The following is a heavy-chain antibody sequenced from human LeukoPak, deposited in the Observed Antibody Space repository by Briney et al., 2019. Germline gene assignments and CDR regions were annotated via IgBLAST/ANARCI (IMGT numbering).Heavy chain of an antibody. V-gene: IGHV3-21*01. CDR1: GFSFGVYS. D-gene: IGHD3-16*01. CDR3: TREGGVGP. CDR2: ISGASSDNYI. Sequence: GGSPRLSCVASGFSFGVYSMNWVRQAPGKGLEWVSTISGASSDNYIDYADSVKGRFTISRDNAKNSVFLEMNGLRDDDTAVYYCTREGGVGPWGQGTLVSVSS. J-gene: IGHJ5*02.